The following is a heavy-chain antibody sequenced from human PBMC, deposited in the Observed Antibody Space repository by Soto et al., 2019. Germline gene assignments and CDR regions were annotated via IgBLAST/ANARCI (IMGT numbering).Heavy chain of an antibody. CDR2: IIPLLNTP. Sequence: QVQLVQSGAEVKKPGSSVKVSCRASGGTFSSYAVSWVRQAPGQGLEWMGVIIPLLNTPKYVQKFQGRVTITADASATTDYMELSSLRSEDTAVYYCARESSSHNYYYYGMDVWGQGTTVTVSS. CDR1: GGTFSSYA. J-gene: IGHJ6*02. V-gene: IGHV1-69*01. CDR3: ARESSSHNYYYYGMDV. D-gene: IGHD6-6*01.